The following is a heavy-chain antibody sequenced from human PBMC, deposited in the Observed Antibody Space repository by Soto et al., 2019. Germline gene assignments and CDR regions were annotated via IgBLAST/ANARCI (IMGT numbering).Heavy chain of an antibody. Sequence: EVQVVETGGDLVQPGGSLRLSCVASGFTVSTNYMTWVRQAPGKGLEWVSVIYTSGRTYYTDSVKGRFTISRDNSKNTLYLQMNILRAEDTAIYYCARADYYHSSGYFCGLDPWGQGTLVTVSA. D-gene: IGHD3-22*01. CDR2: IYTSGRT. V-gene: IGHV3-53*02. J-gene: IGHJ5*02. CDR3: ARADYYHSSGYFCGLDP. CDR1: GFTVSTNY.